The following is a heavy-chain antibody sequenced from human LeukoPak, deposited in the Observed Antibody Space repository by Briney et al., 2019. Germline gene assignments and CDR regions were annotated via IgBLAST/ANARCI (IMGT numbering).Heavy chain of an antibody. Sequence: PGGSLRLSCAAFGFTFNTHWMSWVRQAPGKGLEWVANINKDVSEKYYVDSVKGRFTISRDNAQNSLFLQMNSLRVEDTALYYCARVSVAGDYFDYWGQGTLVTVSS. J-gene: IGHJ4*02. CDR2: INKDVSEK. CDR1: GFTFNTHW. CDR3: ARVSVAGDYFDY. D-gene: IGHD6-19*01. V-gene: IGHV3-7*03.